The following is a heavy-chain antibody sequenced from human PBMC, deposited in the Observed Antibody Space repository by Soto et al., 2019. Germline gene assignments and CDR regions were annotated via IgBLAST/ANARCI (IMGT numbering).Heavy chain of an antibody. Sequence: SLKLSFATSSVSRSPYRMHWVRQAPGRGLEWVSRLSSDGFGAAYADSVKGRFFISRDIARNTLFLQMNSLRADDTAVYYCARDLGGPDYWGRGTSVTVSS. V-gene: IGHV3-74*03. CDR1: SVSRSPYR. CDR3: ARDLGGPDY. D-gene: IGHD3-16*01. J-gene: IGHJ4*02. CDR2: LSSDGFGA.